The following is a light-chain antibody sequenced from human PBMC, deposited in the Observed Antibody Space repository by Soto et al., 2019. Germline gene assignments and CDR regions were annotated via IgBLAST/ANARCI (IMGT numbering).Light chain of an antibody. Sequence: DIQITQSPSSLSASVGDRVTITCRASQSISSYLNWYQQKPGKAPKLLIYAASVLQSGVPSRFSGSGSGTDFTLTINSLQPEDFATYYCQQSYSTPYTFGQGAKLEIK. CDR1: QSISSY. J-gene: IGKJ2*01. CDR3: QQSYSTPYT. V-gene: IGKV1-39*01. CDR2: AAS.